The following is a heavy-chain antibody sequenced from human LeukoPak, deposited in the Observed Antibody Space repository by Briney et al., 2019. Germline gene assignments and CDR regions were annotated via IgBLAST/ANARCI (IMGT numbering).Heavy chain of an antibody. V-gene: IGHV3-21*01. Sequence: KPGGSLRLSCAASGFTFSNYAMNWVRQAPGKGLEWVSSISSTTTYIYYADSVKGRFTISRDNAENSLYLQLNSLRAEDTAVYYCARDRSVGLTMPAFDIWGQGTMVTVSS. CDR3: ARDRSVGLTMPAFDI. D-gene: IGHD2/OR15-2a*01. J-gene: IGHJ3*02. CDR2: ISSTTTYI. CDR1: GFTFSNYA.